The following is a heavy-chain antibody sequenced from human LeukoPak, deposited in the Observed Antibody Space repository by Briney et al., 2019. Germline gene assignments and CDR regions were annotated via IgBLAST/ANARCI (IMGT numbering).Heavy chain of an antibody. CDR1: GGTFSSYA. CDR2: IIPIFGTA. V-gene: IGHV1-69*13. D-gene: IGHD1-1*01. J-gene: IGHJ6*03. CDR3: AREDTGTTAPSGPHYYMDV. Sequence: RASVKVSCKASGGTFSSYAISWVRQAPGQGLEWMGGIIPIFGTANYAQKFQGRVTITADESTSTAYMELSSLRSEDTAVYYCAREDTGTTAPSGPHYYMDVWGKGTTVTISS.